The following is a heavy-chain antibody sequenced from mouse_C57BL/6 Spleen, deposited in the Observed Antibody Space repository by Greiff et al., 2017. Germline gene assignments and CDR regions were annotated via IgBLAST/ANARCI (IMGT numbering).Heavy chain of an antibody. J-gene: IGHJ2*01. Sequence: EVQVVESGEGLVKPGGSLKLSCAASGFTFSSYAMSWVRQTPEKRLEWVAYISSGGDYIYYADTVKGRFTISRDNARNTLYLQMSSLKSEDTAMYYCTRDDHYYGSSYNYWGQGTTLTVAS. D-gene: IGHD1-1*01. CDR3: TRDDHYYGSSYNY. CDR1: GFTFSSYA. CDR2: ISSGGDYI. V-gene: IGHV5-9-1*02.